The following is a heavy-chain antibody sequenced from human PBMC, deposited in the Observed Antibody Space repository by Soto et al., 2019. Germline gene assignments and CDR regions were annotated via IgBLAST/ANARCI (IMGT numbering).Heavy chain of an antibody. D-gene: IGHD3-3*01. CDR3: ARDRAAYYYFWSGYWPNYGMDV. J-gene: IGHJ6*02. V-gene: IGHV1-18*01. CDR1: GYTFASYG. Sequence: ASVKVSCKASGYTFASYGISWVRQAPGQGLEWMGWISAYNGNTNYAQKLQGRVTMTTDTSTSTAYMELRSLRSDDTAVYYCARDRAAYYYFWSGYWPNYGMDVWGQGTTVTVSS. CDR2: ISAYNGNT.